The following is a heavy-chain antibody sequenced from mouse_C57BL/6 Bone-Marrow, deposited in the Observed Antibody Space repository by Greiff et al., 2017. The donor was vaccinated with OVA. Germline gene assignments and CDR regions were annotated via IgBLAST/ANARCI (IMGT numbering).Heavy chain of an antibody. CDR3: ARSLMITKAMDY. D-gene: IGHD2-4*01. CDR2: IYPGDGDT. V-gene: IGHV1-80*01. Sequence: QVQLQQSGAELVKPGASVKISCKASGYAFSSYWMNWVKQRPGKGLEWIGQIYPGDGDTNYNGKFKGKATLTADKSSSTAYMQLSSLTSEDSAVYFCARSLMITKAMDYWGQGTSVTVSS. J-gene: IGHJ4*01. CDR1: GYAFSSYW.